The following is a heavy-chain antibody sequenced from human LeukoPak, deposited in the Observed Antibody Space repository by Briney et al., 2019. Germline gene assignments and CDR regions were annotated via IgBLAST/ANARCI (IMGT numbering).Heavy chain of an antibody. D-gene: IGHD3-22*01. CDR2: INPNSGGT. CDR1: GYTFTGYY. CDR3: ARAAPHYDSSGYHNFFDY. Sequence: GASVKVSCKASGYTFTGYYMHWVRQAPGQGLEWMGWINPNSGGTNYAQKFQGRVTMTRDMSTSTVYMELSSLRSEDTAVYYCARAAPHYDSSGYHNFFDYWGQGTLVTVSS. V-gene: IGHV1-2*02. J-gene: IGHJ4*02.